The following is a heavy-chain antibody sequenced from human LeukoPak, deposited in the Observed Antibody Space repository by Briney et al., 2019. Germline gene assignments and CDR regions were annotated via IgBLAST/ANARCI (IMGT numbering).Heavy chain of an antibody. CDR2: ISAYNGNT. D-gene: IGHD2-15*01. J-gene: IGHJ5*02. CDR1: GYRFTSYG. Sequence: GASVKVSCKASGYRFTSYGITWVRQAPGQGLKWMGWISAYNGNTNYAQKVQGRVTLTTDTSASTAYMELRSLRSDDTAVYYCAREGYCSGGICYSTMNWFDPWGQGTLVTVSS. CDR3: AREGYCSGGICYSTMNWFDP. V-gene: IGHV1-18*01.